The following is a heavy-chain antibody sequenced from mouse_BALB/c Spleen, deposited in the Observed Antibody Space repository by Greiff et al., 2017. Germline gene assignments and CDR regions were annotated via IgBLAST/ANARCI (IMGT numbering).Heavy chain of an antibody. D-gene: IGHD1-1*01. CDR1: GFTFTDYY. CDR2: IRNKANGYTT. CDR3: ARDGGSSYDWYFDV. J-gene: IGHJ1*01. Sequence: EVMLVESGGGLVQPGGSLRLSCATSGFTFTDYYMSWVRQPPGKALEWLGFIRNKANGYTTEYSASVKGRFTISRDNSQSILYLQMNTLRAEDSATYYCARDGGSSYDWYFDVWGAGTTVTVSS. V-gene: IGHV7-3*02.